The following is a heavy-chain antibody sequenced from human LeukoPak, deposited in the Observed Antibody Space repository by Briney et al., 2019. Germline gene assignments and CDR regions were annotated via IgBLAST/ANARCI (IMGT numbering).Heavy chain of an antibody. CDR2: IRGSGRGGST. J-gene: IGHJ4*02. CDR3: AHTSVAVISQNYFDS. D-gene: IGHD3-22*01. CDR1: GFTFNSYA. V-gene: IGHV3-23*01. Sequence: GGSLRLPCAASGFTFNSYAMICVRHAPGRGLEWVSGIRGSGRGGSTYYADSVKGRFTISRDNSKNTLFLQMNSLRAEDTAVYYCAHTSVAVISQNYFDSWGQGTLVTVSS.